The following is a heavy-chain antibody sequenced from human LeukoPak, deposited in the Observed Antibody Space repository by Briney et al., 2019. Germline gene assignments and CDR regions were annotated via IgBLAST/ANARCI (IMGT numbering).Heavy chain of an antibody. J-gene: IGHJ6*03. V-gene: IGHV4-39*01. Sequence: SETLSLTCTVSGGSISSSSYYWGWIRQPPGKGLEWIGTIYYSGSTYDNPSLKSRVTISVDTSKNQFSLKLSSVTAADTAVYYCASTYYYYYYMDVWGKGTTVAISS. CDR2: IYYSGST. CDR1: GGSISSSSYY. CDR3: ASTYYYYYYMDV.